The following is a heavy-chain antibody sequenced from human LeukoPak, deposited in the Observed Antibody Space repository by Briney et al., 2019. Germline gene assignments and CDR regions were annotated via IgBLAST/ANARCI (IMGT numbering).Heavy chain of an antibody. Sequence: GASVKVSCKASGYTFTHYYIHWVRQAPGQGLEWMGIINPSGGSTNYAQKFRGRVTLTRDTSTSTVYMELSSLRSEDTAVYYCARSPYTYGSLFYLDHWGQGTLVTVSS. V-gene: IGHV1-46*01. J-gene: IGHJ4*02. CDR3: ARSPYTYGSLFYLDH. CDR1: GYTFTHYY. CDR2: INPSGGST. D-gene: IGHD5-18*01.